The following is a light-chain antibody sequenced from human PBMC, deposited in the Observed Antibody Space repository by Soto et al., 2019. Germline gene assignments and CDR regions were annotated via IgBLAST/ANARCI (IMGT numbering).Light chain of an antibody. CDR1: RSLVYSDGNTY. J-gene: IGKJ1*01. V-gene: IGKV2-30*01. Sequence: DVVMTQSPLSLPVTLGQPASISCRSSRSLVYSDGNTYLNWFQQRPGQSPRRLIQKVSNRDSGVPDRFSGTGSGTDFTINISRVEAEDVGIYYCMQGTHLPRTFGQGTKVDIK. CDR3: MQGTHLPRT. CDR2: KVS.